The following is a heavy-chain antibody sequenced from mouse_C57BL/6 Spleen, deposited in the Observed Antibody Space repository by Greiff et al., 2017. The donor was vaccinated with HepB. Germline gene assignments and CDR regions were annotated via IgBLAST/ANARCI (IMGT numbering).Heavy chain of an antibody. CDR2: IDPETGGT. CDR1: GYTFTDYE. D-gene: IGHD2-4*01. Sequence: VQLQQSGAELVRPGASVTLSCKASGYTFTDYEMHWVKQTPVHGLEWIGAIDPETGGTAYNQKFKGKAILTADKSSSTAYMELRSLTSEDSAVYYCTRMITRVYYAMDYWGQGTSVTVAS. V-gene: IGHV1-15*01. J-gene: IGHJ4*01. CDR3: TRMITRVYYAMDY.